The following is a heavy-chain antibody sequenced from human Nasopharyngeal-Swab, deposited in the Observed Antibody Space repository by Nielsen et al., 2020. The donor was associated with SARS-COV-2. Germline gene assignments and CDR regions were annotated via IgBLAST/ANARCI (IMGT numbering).Heavy chain of an antibody. CDR3: ARVYYDSSGYYYYYYYYYMDV. CDR2: IYYSGST. D-gene: IGHD3-22*01. CDR1: GGSISSSSYY. Sequence: SEPLSLTCTVSGGSISSSSYYWGWIRQPPGKGLEWIGSIYYSGSTYYNPSLKSRVTISVDTSKNQFSLKLSSVTAADTAVYYCARVYYDSSGYYYYYYYYYMDVWGKGTTVTVSS. V-gene: IGHV4-39*07. J-gene: IGHJ6*03.